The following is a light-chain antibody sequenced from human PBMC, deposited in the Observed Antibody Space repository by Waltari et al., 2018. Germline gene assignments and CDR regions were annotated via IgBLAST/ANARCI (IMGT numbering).Light chain of an antibody. V-gene: IGKV1-9*01. CDR1: HGISNY. CDR2: DAS. Sequence: DIQLTQSPSFLSASVGDRVTITCRASHGISNYLAWYQQKPGKAPKLLIYDASTLRSGVPSRFSGSGSGTEFTLTISSLQPEDFATYYCQKHDSYPLTFGGGTKVEIK. CDR3: QKHDSYPLT. J-gene: IGKJ4*01.